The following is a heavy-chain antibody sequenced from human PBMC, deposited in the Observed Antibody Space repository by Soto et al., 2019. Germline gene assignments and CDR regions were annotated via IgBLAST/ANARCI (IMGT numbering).Heavy chain of an antibody. CDR1: GFSFSSYA. V-gene: IGHV3-23*01. D-gene: IGHD6-13*01. CDR2: ISGAGDRT. J-gene: IGHJ4*02. Sequence: EAQLLESGGSLVQPGGSLRLSWAASGFSFSSYAMSWVRQAPGKGLEWVSIISGAGDRTYYADSVKGRFTISRDNSKNTLYLQMNSLRAEDTAVYHCAKAARGPLSSRSSDANHFDSWGQGTLVTVSS. CDR3: AKAARGPLSSRSSDANHFDS.